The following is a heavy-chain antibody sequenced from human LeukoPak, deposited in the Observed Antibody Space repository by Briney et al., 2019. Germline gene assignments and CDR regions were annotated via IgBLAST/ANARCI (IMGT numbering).Heavy chain of an antibody. Sequence: PGGSLRLSCAASGFNFIDTWMNWVRQAPGKGLEWVGRIKSKNVGGTTDYAAPVKGRFTISRDDSKNTVYLQMNSLKIEDTAVYYCTSHAAFDPWGQGTLVTVSS. V-gene: IGHV3-15*07. CDR2: IKSKNVGGTT. J-gene: IGHJ5*02. CDR3: TSHAAFDP. CDR1: GFNFIDTW.